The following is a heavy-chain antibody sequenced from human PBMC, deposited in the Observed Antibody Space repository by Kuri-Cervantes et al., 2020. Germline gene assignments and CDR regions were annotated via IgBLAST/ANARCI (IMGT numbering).Heavy chain of an antibody. CDR2: IYPGDSDT. CDR3: ARLSTVITPGYFDY. J-gene: IGHJ4*02. CDR1: GCSFTSYW. V-gene: IGHV5-51*01. Sequence: GESLKISCKGSGCSFTSYWIGWVRQMPGKGLEWMGIIYPGDSDTRYSPSFQGQVTISADKSISTAYLQWSSLKASDTAIYYCARLSTVITPGYFDYWSQGTLVTVSS. D-gene: IGHD4-23*01.